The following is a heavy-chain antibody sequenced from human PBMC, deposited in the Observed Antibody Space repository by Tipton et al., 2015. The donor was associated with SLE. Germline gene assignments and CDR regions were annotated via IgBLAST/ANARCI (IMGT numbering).Heavy chain of an antibody. V-gene: IGHV3-30*03. D-gene: IGHD2-2*01. CDR2: ISSDGTNK. CDR1: GFSFSGFA. Sequence: SLRLSCAASGFSFSGFAMHWVRQAPGKGLEWVAAISSDGTNKVYVDSVKGRFTVSRDNAKNSLYLQMKNLRAEDTAVYYCVRDSSRSSYWGQGTRVTVSS. CDR3: VRDSSRSSY. J-gene: IGHJ4*02.